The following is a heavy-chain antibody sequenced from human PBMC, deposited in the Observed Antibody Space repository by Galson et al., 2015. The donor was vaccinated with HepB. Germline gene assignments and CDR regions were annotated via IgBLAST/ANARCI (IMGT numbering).Heavy chain of an antibody. D-gene: IGHD2-15*01. CDR1: GYTFTSYG. J-gene: IGHJ4*02. V-gene: IGHV1-18*01. CDR2: ISAYNGNT. CDR3: ARRYCSGGSCYADFDY. Sequence: SVKVSCKASGYTFTSYGISWVRQAPGQGLEWMGWISAYNGNTNYAQKLQGRVTMTTDTSTSTAYMELRSLRSDDTAVYYCARRYCSGGSCYADFDYWGQGTLVTVSS.